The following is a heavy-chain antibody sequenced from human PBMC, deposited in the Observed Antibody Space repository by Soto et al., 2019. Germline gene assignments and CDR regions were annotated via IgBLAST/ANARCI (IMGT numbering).Heavy chain of an antibody. D-gene: IGHD3-10*01. CDR3: ARGCSGDFRASDI. J-gene: IGHJ4*02. CDR1: GFTFTGYA. CDR2: ISFDGVTQ. Sequence: QVHLVESGGGVVQPGRSLRLSCAASGFTFTGYAMHWVRQAPGKGLEWVALISFDGVTQYYADSVEGRFTISRDNSKNTLYRQMSGLRNEDTAVYYCARGCSGDFRASDIWGQGTLVTVSS. V-gene: IGHV3-30-3*01.